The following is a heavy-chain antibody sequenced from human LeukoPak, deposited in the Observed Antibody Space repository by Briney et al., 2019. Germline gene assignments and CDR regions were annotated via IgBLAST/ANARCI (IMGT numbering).Heavy chain of an antibody. V-gene: IGHV3-48*04. CDR2: ISSSSSTI. CDR1: GVTFSGYS. D-gene: IGHD3-3*01. Sequence: GGSLRLSCAASGVTFSGYSMNWVRQAPGKGLEWVSYISSSSSTIYYADSVKGRFTISRDNAKNSLYLQMNSLRAEDTAVYYCARDLRFLEWLLGNGYFDYWGQGTLVTVSS. J-gene: IGHJ4*02. CDR3: ARDLRFLEWLLGNGYFDY.